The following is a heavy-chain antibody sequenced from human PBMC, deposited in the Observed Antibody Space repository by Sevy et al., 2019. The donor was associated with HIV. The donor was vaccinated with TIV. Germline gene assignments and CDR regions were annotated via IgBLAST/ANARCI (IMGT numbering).Heavy chain of an antibody. CDR2: IWHDGSNK. Sequence: GGSLRLSCAASGFTFNFHGMHWVRQAPAKGLEWVAFIWHDGSNKYMADSVKGRFTISRDNSKNTLFLQMNSLTVEDTAVYYCARETDNSARSLDPWGQGTLVTVSS. J-gene: IGHJ5*02. D-gene: IGHD4-4*01. CDR3: ARETDNSARSLDP. CDR1: GFTFNFHG. V-gene: IGHV3-30*02.